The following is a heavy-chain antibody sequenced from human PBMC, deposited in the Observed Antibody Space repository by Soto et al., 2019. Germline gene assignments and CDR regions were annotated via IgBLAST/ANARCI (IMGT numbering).Heavy chain of an antibody. CDR1: GFSFSSYD. V-gene: IGHV3-23*01. J-gene: IGHJ4*01. D-gene: IGHD1-1*01. CDR3: AKANWNELVY. CDR2: ITGRGGST. Sequence: GGSLRLSCAASGFSFSSYDMNWVRQAPGKGLEWVSGITGRGGSTYYADSVKGRFTISRDISKNTLYLQMNSLRAEDTAVYYCAKANWNELVYRGHGTLVTVSS.